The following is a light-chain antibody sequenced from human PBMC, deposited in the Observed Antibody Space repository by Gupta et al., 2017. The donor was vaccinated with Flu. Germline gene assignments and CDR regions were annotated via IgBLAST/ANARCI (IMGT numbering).Light chain of an antibody. Sequence: ATLSVSPGERATRSCRASQSVRSKLAWYKQKPGQAPRLLIYGASTMDTGITARFSGSGYGKELTLTISSRQSEDFAGYYCQQDSDWFLYTFGQGTKMEIK. CDR1: QSVRSK. CDR2: GAS. CDR3: QQDSDWFLYT. V-gene: IGKV3D-15*01. J-gene: IGKJ2*01.